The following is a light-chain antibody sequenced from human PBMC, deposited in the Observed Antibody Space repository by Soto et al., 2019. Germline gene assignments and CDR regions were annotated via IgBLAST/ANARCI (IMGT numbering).Light chain of an antibody. V-gene: IGKV1D-16*01. Sequence: DIQMTQSPSSLSASVGDRVTITCRASQGISSWLAWYQQKPEKAPKSLIYAASSLQSGVPSRFSGSESGTEFTLTISSLQHEEFATYYCEQYNSYPHTLGRGIRLEIK. CDR2: AAS. CDR1: QGISSW. J-gene: IGKJ5*01. CDR3: EQYNSYPHT.